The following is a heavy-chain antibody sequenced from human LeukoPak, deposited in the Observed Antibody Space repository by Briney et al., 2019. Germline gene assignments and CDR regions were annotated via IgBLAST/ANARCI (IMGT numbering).Heavy chain of an antibody. D-gene: IGHD1-14*01. CDR2: INIDGGRI. CDR3: MRDAPGSNTGDY. V-gene: IGHV3-48*03. J-gene: IGHJ4*02. Sequence: PGGSLRLSCAASGFTFTDYEMNWVRQAPGKGLEWLSFINIDGGRILYADSVKGRFTISRDDDKNSVYLQMHSLRSEDTAIYYCMRDAPGSNTGDYWGRGTLVTVSS. CDR1: GFTFTDYE.